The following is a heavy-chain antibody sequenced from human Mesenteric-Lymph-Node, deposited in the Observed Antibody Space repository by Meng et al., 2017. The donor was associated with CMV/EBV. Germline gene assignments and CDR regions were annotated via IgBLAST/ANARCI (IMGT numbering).Heavy chain of an antibody. D-gene: IGHD3-3*01. CDR1: GYTFTSYG. J-gene: IGHJ6*02. Sequence: ASVKVSCKASGYTFTSYGISWVRQAPGQGLEWMGWISAYNGNTNYAQKLQGRVTMTTDTSTSTAYMELRSLRSEDTAVYYCARGKFWSGYFYYYYGMDVWGQGTTVTVSS. CDR2: ISAYNGNT. CDR3: ARGKFWSGYFYYYYGMDV. V-gene: IGHV1-18*01.